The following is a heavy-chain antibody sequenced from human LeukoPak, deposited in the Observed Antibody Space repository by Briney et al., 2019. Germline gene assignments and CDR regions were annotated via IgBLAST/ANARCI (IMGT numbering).Heavy chain of an antibody. CDR3: ARDVIAVAGSYWYFDL. CDR2: INHSGST. V-gene: IGHV4-34*01. CDR1: GGSFSGYY. D-gene: IGHD6-19*01. Sequence: SETLSLTCAVYGGSFSGYYWSWIRRPPGKGLEWIGEINHSGSTNYNPSLKSRVTISVDTSKNQFSLKLSSVTAADTAVHYCARDVIAVAGSYWYFDLWGRGTLVTVSS. J-gene: IGHJ2*01.